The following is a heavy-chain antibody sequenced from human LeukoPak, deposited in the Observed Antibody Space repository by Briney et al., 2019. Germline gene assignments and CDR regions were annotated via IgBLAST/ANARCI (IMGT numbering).Heavy chain of an antibody. V-gene: IGHV3-53*01. CDR3: ARETTNWAYFDY. CDR1: GFTVSSNY. CDR2: IYSGGST. D-gene: IGHD7-27*01. Sequence: GGSLRLSCAASGFTVSSNYMSWVRQAPGKGLEWVSVIYSGGSTYYADSVKGRFTISRDNSKNTLFLQMNSLRAEDTAVYYCARETTNWAYFDYWGQGTLVTASS. J-gene: IGHJ4*02.